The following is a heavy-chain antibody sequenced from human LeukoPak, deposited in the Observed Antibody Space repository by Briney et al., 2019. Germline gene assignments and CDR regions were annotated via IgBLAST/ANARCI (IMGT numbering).Heavy chain of an antibody. CDR3: ARIKNSSELRGYYYMDV. CDR2: IKQDGSEK. Sequence: GGSLRLSCAASGLTFSSYWMSWDRQAPGKGLEWVANIKQDGSEKYYVDSVKGRFTISRDNAKNSLYLQMNSLRAEDTAVYYCARIKNSSELRGYYYMDVWGKGATVTVSS. CDR1: GLTFSSYW. V-gene: IGHV3-7*01. J-gene: IGHJ6*03. D-gene: IGHD6-6*01.